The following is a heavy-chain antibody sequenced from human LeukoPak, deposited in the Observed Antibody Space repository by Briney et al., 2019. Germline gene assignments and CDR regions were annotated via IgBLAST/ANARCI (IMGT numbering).Heavy chain of an antibody. CDR2: ISSSSSTI. Sequence: GGSLRLSCAASGFTFSSYSMNWVRQAPGKGLEWVSYISSSSSTIYYADSVKGRFTISRDNAKNSLYLQMNSLRAEDTALYYCAKDRSRGFDAFDIWGQGTMVTVSS. CDR1: GFTFSSYS. D-gene: IGHD3-22*01. J-gene: IGHJ3*02. CDR3: AKDRSRGFDAFDI. V-gene: IGHV3-48*04.